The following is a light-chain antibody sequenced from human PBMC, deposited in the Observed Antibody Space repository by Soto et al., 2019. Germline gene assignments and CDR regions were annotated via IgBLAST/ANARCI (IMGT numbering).Light chain of an antibody. CDR3: QHYNNLPPFT. CDR1: EDIRTS. CDR2: GAS. V-gene: IGKV1-33*01. J-gene: IGKJ3*01. Sequence: DFRMTQSPSSLSASVGARVRITCQASEDIRTSLSWFQHKPGRAPKLLIYGASYLETGVPSRFRGSGSGTDFTLTISSLQPEDIATYYCQHYNNLPPFTFGPGTIVDIK.